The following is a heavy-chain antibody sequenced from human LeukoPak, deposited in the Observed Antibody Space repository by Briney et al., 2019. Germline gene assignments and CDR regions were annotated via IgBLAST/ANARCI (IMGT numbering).Heavy chain of an antibody. Sequence: GESLKISCRGSGYSFTSYWIGWVRQMPGKGPEWMAIIYPGDSDTRYSPSLQVQVTISADKSISAAYLQWSSLKASDTAMYYCARQITATSSAFDIWGQGTMVTVSS. CDR2: IYPGDSDT. V-gene: IGHV5-51*01. J-gene: IGHJ3*02. CDR1: GYSFTSYW. D-gene: IGHD1/OR15-1a*01. CDR3: ARQITATSSAFDI.